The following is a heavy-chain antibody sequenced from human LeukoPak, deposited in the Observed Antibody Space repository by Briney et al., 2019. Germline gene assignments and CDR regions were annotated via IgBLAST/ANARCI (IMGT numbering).Heavy chain of an antibody. D-gene: IGHD3-3*01. Sequence: GGSLRLSCAASGFTFSSYAMSWVRQAPGKGLESVSAISGSGGSTYYADSVKGRFTISRDNSKNTLYLQMNSLRAEDTAVYYCSWSGYYTGNYYYYMDVWGKGTTVTVSS. CDR2: ISGSGGST. V-gene: IGHV3-23*01. CDR1: GFTFSSYA. J-gene: IGHJ6*03. CDR3: SWSGYYTGNYYYYMDV.